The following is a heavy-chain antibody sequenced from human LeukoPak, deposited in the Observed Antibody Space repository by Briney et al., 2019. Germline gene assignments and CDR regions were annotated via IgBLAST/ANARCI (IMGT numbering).Heavy chain of an antibody. V-gene: IGHV3-21*01. Sequence: GGSLRLSCAASGFTFSSYSMSWVRQAPGKGLEWVSSLNSGRNYISYADSVRGRFTISRDNAKNSLYLQMSSLRAEDTAVYYCARDRWATTVGLFDYWGQGTLVTVSS. CDR3: ARDRWATTVGLFDY. D-gene: IGHD4-17*01. CDR1: GFTFSSYS. J-gene: IGHJ4*02. CDR2: LNSGRNYI.